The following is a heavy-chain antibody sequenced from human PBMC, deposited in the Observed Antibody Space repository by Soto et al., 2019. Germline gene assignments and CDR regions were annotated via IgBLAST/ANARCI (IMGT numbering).Heavy chain of an antibody. CDR2: ISGSGGST. J-gene: IGHJ4*02. Sequence: GGSLRLSCAASGFTFSSYAMSWVRQAPGKGLEWVSAISGSGGSTYYADSVKGRFTISRDNSKNTLYLQMNSLRAEDTAVYYCAKTDYDFWSGYYMGYDYWGQGTLVTVST. V-gene: IGHV3-23*01. CDR3: AKTDYDFWSGYYMGYDY. CDR1: GFTFSSYA. D-gene: IGHD3-3*01.